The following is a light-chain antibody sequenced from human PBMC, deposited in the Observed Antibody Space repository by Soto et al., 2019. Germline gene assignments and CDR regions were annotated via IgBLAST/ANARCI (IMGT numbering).Light chain of an antibody. CDR3: QQYNSYPIT. CDR1: QSISSW. J-gene: IGKJ5*01. V-gene: IGKV1-5*01. Sequence: DIQMTESPSTLSASGGDRVTIPCRASQSISSWLAWYQQKPGKAPKLLIYAASSLQSGVPSRFSGSGSGTDFTLTISSLQPEDSATYYCQQYNSYPITFGQGRRLGL. CDR2: AAS.